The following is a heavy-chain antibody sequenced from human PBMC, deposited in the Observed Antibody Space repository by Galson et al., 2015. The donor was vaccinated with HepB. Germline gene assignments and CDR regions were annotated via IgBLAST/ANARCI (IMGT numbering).Heavy chain of an antibody. CDR2: VVPIFDTP. CDR3: ARVATTSHFYYGMDV. J-gene: IGHJ6*02. D-gene: IGHD1-1*01. Sequence: SVKVSCKASGGSFSSYAINWVRQAPGQGLEWMGGVVPIFDTPTYAQRFQGRVTISADEYTATAFMELGGLTSEDTAVYYCARVATTSHFYYGMDVWGQGTAVTVSS. CDR1: GGSFSSYA. V-gene: IGHV1-69*13.